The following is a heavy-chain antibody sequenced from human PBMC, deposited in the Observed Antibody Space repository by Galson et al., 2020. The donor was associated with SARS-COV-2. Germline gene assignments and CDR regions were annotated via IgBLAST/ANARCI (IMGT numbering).Heavy chain of an antibody. Sequence: GGSLRLSCAASGFTFSNYAMHWVRQPPGKGLEWVAVTSHDGSNKYYAGSVKGRFTISRDNSKNTVYLQMNSLTAEDTAVYYCARDPRYYYGSGSYIDWGQGTQVTVSS. CDR3: ARDPRYYYGSGSYID. D-gene: IGHD3-10*01. J-gene: IGHJ4*02. CDR1: GFTFSNYA. V-gene: IGHV3-30-3*01. CDR2: TSHDGSNK.